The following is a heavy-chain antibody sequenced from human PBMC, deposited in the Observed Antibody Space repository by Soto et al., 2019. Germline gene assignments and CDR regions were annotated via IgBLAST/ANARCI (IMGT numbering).Heavy chain of an antibody. CDR2: FIPVYRKL. Sequence: QVQLVQSGAEVKKPGSSVKVSCKASGGSFGNSAIKWVRQTPGQGLEWLGGFIPVYRKLNYAQKFQGRVTINADEATCTAYMTWSSLASDDTAVYYCATGVVWIGYFTVDSWGQGTRVTVSS. J-gene: IGHJ4*02. CDR1: GGSFGNSA. D-gene: IGHD3-3*01. V-gene: IGHV1-69*01. CDR3: ATGVVWIGYFTVDS.